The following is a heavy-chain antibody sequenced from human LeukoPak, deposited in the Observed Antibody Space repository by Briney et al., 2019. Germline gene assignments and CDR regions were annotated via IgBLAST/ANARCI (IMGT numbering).Heavy chain of an antibody. CDR1: DGSVSSGDYY. CDR3: ARDQGATEGRDAFDI. Sequence: PSETLSLTCTVSDGSVSSGDYYWNWIRQPAGKGLEWIGRIYTSGSTNYNPSLKSRVTMSVDTSKNQFSLKLSSVTAADTAVYYCARDQGATEGRDAFDIWGQGTMVTVSS. D-gene: IGHD1-26*01. CDR2: IYTSGST. V-gene: IGHV4-61*02. J-gene: IGHJ3*02.